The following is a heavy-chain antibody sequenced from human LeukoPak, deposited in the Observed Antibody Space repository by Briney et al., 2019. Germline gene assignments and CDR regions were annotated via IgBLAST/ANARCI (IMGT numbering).Heavy chain of an antibody. D-gene: IGHD2-8*01. CDR2: VSYDGSNK. J-gene: IGHJ4*02. Sequence: PGGSLRLSCAASGFTLSSYAMHWVRQAPGKGLEWVSVVSYDGSNKYFADSVKGRFTISRDNSKNTLYLQMNSLRAEDTAVYYCARGWGCTYGYFDYWGQGALVTVSS. CDR1: GFTLSSYA. V-gene: IGHV3-30-3*01. CDR3: ARGWGCTYGYFDY.